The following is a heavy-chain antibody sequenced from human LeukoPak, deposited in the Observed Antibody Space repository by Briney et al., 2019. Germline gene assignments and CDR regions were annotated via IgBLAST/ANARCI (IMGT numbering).Heavy chain of an antibody. J-gene: IGHJ4*02. Sequence: SETLSLTCTVSGGSISSSSYYGRWIRQPRGKGLEWIGYTYYSGSTNYNPSLKSRVTISVDTSKNQFSLKLSSVTAADTAVYYCARDPYYYDSSRPVDYWGQGTLVTVSS. CDR3: ARDPYYYDSSRPVDY. CDR2: TYYSGST. V-gene: IGHV4-61*05. D-gene: IGHD3-22*01. CDR1: GGSISSSSYY.